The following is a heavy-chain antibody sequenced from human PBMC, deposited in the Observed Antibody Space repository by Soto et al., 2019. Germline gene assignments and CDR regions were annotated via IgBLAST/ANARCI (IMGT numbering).Heavy chain of an antibody. Sequence: EVQLVEPGGGLVQPGRSLRLSCGASGFTFDDYAMHWVRQAPGKGLEWVSGISWNSARIDYADSVKGRFTISRENAKNSLYLQMNSPRAEDTALYYCAKDTLFGENSYYYGIDVWGQANTVTVAS. J-gene: IGHJ6*02. D-gene: IGHD3-10*01. CDR2: ISWNSARI. CDR3: AKDTLFGENSYYYGIDV. V-gene: IGHV3-9*01. CDR1: GFTFDDYA.